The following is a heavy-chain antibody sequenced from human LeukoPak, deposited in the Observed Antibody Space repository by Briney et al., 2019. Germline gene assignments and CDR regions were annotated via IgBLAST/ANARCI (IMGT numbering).Heavy chain of an antibody. J-gene: IGHJ4*02. CDR1: GGSISSSSYY. Sequence: PSETLSPTCTVSGGSISSSSYYWGWIRQPPGKGLEWIGSIYYSGSTYYNPSLKSRVTISVDTSKNQFSLKLSSVTAADTAVYYCARQSITMVRGPIDYWGQGTLVTVSS. V-gene: IGHV4-39*01. CDR3: ARQSITMVRGPIDY. CDR2: IYYSGST. D-gene: IGHD3-10*01.